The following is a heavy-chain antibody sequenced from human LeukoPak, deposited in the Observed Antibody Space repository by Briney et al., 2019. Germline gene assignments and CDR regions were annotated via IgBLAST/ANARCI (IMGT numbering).Heavy chain of an antibody. D-gene: IGHD6-13*01. Sequence: ASVKVSCKASGYTFTGYYMHWVRQAPGQGLEWMGWINPNSGGTNYAQKFQGRVTMTRDTSISTAYMELSRLRSDDTAVYYCARDLAYSSSWLDDFDYWGQGTLVTVSS. V-gene: IGHV1-2*02. CDR3: ARDLAYSSSWLDDFDY. J-gene: IGHJ4*02. CDR1: GYTFTGYY. CDR2: INPNSGGT.